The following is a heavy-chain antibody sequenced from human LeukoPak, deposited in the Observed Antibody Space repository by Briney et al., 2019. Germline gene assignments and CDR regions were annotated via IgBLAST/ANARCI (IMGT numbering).Heavy chain of an antibody. V-gene: IGHV4-39*01. Sequence: PSETLSLTCTVSGGSISSSSYYWGWIRQPPGKGLEWIGSMHYSGNTYYNPSLKSRVTISLDTSKNQFSLELSSVTAADTAVYSCARRPAYYFDSWGQGTLVTVSS. J-gene: IGHJ4*02. CDR2: MHYSGNT. CDR3: ARRPAYYFDS. CDR1: GGSISSSSYY.